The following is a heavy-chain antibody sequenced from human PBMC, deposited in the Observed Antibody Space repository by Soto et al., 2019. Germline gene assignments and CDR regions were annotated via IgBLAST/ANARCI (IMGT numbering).Heavy chain of an antibody. CDR2: VTHSGTA. D-gene: IGHD6-19*01. CDR3: ARIHWAQSSLDY. CDR1: GGSIDSGAFS. V-gene: IGHV4-30-2*01. J-gene: IGHJ4*02. Sequence: SETLSLTCAVSGGSIDSGAFSLSWIRQPPGKGLAWIGYVTHSGTAYSIPSLNGRLTLSVDSSQTQFSLKLTSVIAADSAFYYCARIHWAQSSLDYWGRGILVTVSS.